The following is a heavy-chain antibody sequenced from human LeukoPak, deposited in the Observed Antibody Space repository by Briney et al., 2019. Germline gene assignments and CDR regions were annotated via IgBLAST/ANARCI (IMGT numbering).Heavy chain of an antibody. V-gene: IGHV1-18*01. J-gene: IGHJ4*02. CDR3: ARDVGYYDSSGLDY. D-gene: IGHD3-22*01. CDR2: ISAYNGNT. Sequence: ASVKVSCKASGYTFTSYGISWVRQAPGQGLEWMGWISAYNGNTNYAQKLQGRVTMTTDTSTSTAYMELRNLRSDDTAVYYCARDVGYYDSSGLDYWGQGTLVTVSS. CDR1: GYTFTSYG.